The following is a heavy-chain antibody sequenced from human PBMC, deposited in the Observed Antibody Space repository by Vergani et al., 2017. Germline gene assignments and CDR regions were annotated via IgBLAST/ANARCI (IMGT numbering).Heavy chain of an antibody. J-gene: IGHJ3*02. D-gene: IGHD4-17*01. CDR3: ARGTSMNTVTNDAFDI. Sequence: QVQLVQSGAEVKKPGSSVKVSCKASGGTFSSYAISWVRQAPGQGIEWMGGIIPIFGTANYAQKFQGRVTITADESTSQAYMELSSLRSEDTAVYYCARGTSMNTVTNDAFDIWGQGTMVTVSS. V-gene: IGHV1-69*12. CDR2: IIPIFGTA. CDR1: GGTFSSYA.